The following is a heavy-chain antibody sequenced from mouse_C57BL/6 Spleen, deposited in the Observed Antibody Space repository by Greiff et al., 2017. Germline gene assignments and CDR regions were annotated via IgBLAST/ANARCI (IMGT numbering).Heavy chain of an antibody. Sequence: VQLQQPGAELVRPGTSVKLSCKASGYTFTSYWMHWVKQRPGQGLEWIGVIDPSDSYTNYNQKFKGKATLTVDTSSSTAYMQLSSLTSEDSAVYYCASPLYYGSSLFAYWGQGTLVTVSA. CDR2: IDPSDSYT. J-gene: IGHJ3*01. CDR1: GYTFTSYW. D-gene: IGHD1-1*01. CDR3: ASPLYYGSSLFAY. V-gene: IGHV1-59*01.